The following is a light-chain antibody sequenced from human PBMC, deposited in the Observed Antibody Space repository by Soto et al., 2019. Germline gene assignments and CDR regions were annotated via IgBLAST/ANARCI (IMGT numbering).Light chain of an antibody. CDR2: DVT. CDR1: SSDIGGYNS. CDR3: SSYTDTKSLV. Sequence: QSVLTQSPSASGSPGQSVTISCTGTSSDIGGYNSVSWYQQHPGKAPKVMIYDVTKRPSGVPDRFSGSKSGNTASLTVSALQAEDEAGYYCSSYTDTKSLVFGTGTKLTVL. V-gene: IGLV2-8*01. J-gene: IGLJ1*01.